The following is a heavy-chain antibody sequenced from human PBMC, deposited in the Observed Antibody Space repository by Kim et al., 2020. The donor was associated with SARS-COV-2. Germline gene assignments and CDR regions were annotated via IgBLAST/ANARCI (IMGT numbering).Heavy chain of an antibody. D-gene: IGHD4-17*01. CDR2: ITADGRTT. Sequence: GGSLRLSCTASGFSFSGYWLDWVRQAPGKGLVWVSRITADGRTTIYADSVKGRFTISRDRNTVYLQMNSLTAEDTAVYFCAPYGDPVPWGRGTLVTVFS. CDR1: GFSFSGYW. J-gene: IGHJ5*02. CDR3: APYGDPVP. V-gene: IGHV3-74*01.